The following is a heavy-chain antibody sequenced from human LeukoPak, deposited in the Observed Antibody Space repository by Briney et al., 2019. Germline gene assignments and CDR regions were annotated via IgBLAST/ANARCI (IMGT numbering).Heavy chain of an antibody. CDR1: GFTFSNAW. Sequence: GGSLRLSCAASGFTFSNAWMSWVRQAPGKGLERVGRIKSKTDGGTTDYAASVKGRFTISRDDSKNTLYLQMNSLKTEDTAVYYCTTDDIAVAGTVDYWGQGTLVTVSS. J-gene: IGHJ4*02. CDR2: IKSKTDGGTT. D-gene: IGHD6-19*01. CDR3: TTDDIAVAGTVDY. V-gene: IGHV3-15*01.